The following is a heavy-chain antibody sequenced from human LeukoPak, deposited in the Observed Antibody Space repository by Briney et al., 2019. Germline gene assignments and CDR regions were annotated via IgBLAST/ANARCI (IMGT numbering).Heavy chain of an antibody. CDR2: LNSNGGYI. J-gene: IGHJ4*02. CDR1: GFTFSSYS. CDR3: AREREEAFDY. Sequence: GGSLRLSCAASGFTFSSYSMNWVRQAPGKGLEWVSSLNSNGGYIYYAESVKGRFTISRDNAKNSLYLQMNSLRTEDTAVYYCAREREEAFDYWGQGTLVTVSS. V-gene: IGHV3-21*01.